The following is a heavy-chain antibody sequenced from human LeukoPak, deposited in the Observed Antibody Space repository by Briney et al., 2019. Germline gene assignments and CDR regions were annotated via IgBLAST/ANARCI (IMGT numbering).Heavy chain of an antibody. CDR3: ARDAGYCSSTSCYQLDY. Sequence: SVKVSCKASGGTFSSYAISWVRQAPGQGLEWMGGIIPIFGTANYAQKFQGRVTITADESTSTAYMELSSLRSEDTAVYYCARDAGYCSSTSCYQLDYWGQGTLVTVSS. J-gene: IGHJ4*02. CDR1: GGTFSSYA. V-gene: IGHV1-69*13. CDR2: IIPIFGTA. D-gene: IGHD2-2*01.